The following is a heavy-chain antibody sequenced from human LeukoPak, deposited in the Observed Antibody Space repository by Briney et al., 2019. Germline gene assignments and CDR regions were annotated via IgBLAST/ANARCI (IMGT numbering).Heavy chain of an antibody. Sequence: PSETLSLTCTVSGGSISSYYWSWIRQPPGKGLEWIGYIYYSGSTNYNPSLKSRVTISVGTSKNQFSLKLSSVTAADTAVYYCARAKVDTAMVTENFDYWGQGTLVTVSS. CDR2: IYYSGST. CDR3: ARAKVDTAMVTENFDY. CDR1: GGSISSYY. D-gene: IGHD5-18*01. V-gene: IGHV4-59*01. J-gene: IGHJ4*02.